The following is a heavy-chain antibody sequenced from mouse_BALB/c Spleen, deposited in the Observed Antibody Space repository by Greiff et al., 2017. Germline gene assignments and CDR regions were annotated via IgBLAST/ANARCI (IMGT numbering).Heavy chain of an antibody. CDR3: AKTDWDVPFDY. Sequence: EVQLQQSGAELVKPGASVKISCKASGYTFTDYNMHWVKQSHGKSLEWIGYIYPYNGGTGYNQKFKSKATLTVDNSSSTAYMELRSLTSEDSAVYYCAKTDWDVPFDYWGQGTTLTVSS. V-gene: IGHV1S29*02. J-gene: IGHJ2*01. CDR1: GYTFTDYN. D-gene: IGHD4-1*01. CDR2: IYPYNGGT.